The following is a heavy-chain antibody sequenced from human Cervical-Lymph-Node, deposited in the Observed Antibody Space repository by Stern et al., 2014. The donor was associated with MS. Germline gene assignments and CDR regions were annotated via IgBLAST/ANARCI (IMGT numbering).Heavy chain of an antibody. Sequence: VQLVESGSELKKPGASVKVSCKASGYTFTNYAMNWVRQAPGQGLEWMGWINTHTGNPTYAQGFTGRFVFSLDTSVSTAYLQISSLKAEDTAVYYCARRYQEEFFDAFDIWGQGTMVTVSS. CDR2: INTHTGNP. V-gene: IGHV7-4-1*02. D-gene: IGHD3-10*01. CDR1: GYTFTNYA. J-gene: IGHJ3*02. CDR3: ARRYQEEFFDAFDI.